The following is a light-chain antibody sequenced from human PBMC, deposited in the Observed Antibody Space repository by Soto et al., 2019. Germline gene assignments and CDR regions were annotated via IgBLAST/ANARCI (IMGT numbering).Light chain of an antibody. Sequence: EIVMTQSPATLSVSPGERATLSCRASQSVSSNLAWYQRKPGQAPRLLIYGASSRATGIPDRFSGSGSGTDFTLTISRLEPEDYAVYCCQQYGRSPWTFGQGTKVDIK. J-gene: IGKJ1*01. CDR1: QSVSSN. CDR3: QQYGRSPWT. V-gene: IGKV3-20*01. CDR2: GAS.